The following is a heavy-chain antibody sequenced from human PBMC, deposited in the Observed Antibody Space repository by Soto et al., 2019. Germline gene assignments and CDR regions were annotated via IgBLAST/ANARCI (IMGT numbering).Heavy chain of an antibody. V-gene: IGHV1-18*04. D-gene: IGHD3-22*01. CDR1: GYTFTSYG. J-gene: IGHJ4*02. CDR3: ARVDSSGYYSGLDY. Sequence: VASVKVSCKASGYTFTSYGISWVRQAPGQGLEWMGWISADNGNTNYAQKLQGRVTMTTDTSTSTAYMELRSLRSDDTAVYYCARVDSSGYYSGLDYWGQGSLVTVS. CDR2: ISADNGNT.